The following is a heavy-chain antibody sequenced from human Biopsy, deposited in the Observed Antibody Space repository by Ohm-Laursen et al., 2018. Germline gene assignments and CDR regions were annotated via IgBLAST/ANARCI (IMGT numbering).Heavy chain of an antibody. J-gene: IGHJ6*02. CDR1: GYSFTKYY. V-gene: IGHV1-46*01. CDR3: ARDETGSSVFGPYYYGMDV. D-gene: IGHD3-9*01. CDR2: INPTGGTT. Sequence: ASVKVSCKTSGYSFTKYYINWVRQAPGQGLEWMGIINPTGGTTSYAEKFRGRVTLTRDTSTGTVYLELNSLIYEDTALYYCARDETGSSVFGPYYYGMDVWGQGTTVTVSS.